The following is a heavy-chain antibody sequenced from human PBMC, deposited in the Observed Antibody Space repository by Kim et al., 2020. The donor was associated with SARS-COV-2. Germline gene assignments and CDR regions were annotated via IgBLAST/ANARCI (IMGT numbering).Heavy chain of an antibody. CDR2: ISGSGGST. D-gene: IGHD3-10*01. V-gene: IGHV3-23*01. Sequence: GGSLRLSFAASGFTFSSYAMSWVRQAPGKGLEWVSAISGSGGSTYYADSVKGRFTISRDNSKNTLYLQMNSLRAEDPAVYYWASLNTLWFGELWWPPFDYWGQGTLVTVSS. J-gene: IGHJ4*02. CDR1: GFTFSSYA. CDR3: ASLNTLWFGELWWPPFDY.